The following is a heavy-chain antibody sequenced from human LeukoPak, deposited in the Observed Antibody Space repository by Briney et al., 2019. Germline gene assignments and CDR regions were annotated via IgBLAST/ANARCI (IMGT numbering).Heavy chain of an antibody. D-gene: IGHD1-26*01. CDR1: GFTFSSYS. Sequence: GGSLRLSCAASGFTFSSYSMNWVRQAPGKGLEWVSSISSSSSSIYYTDSVKGRFTISGDNAKNTLYLHMTSLRAEDTAVYYCARDEAVGAPFDYWGQGTLVTVSS. CDR3: ARDEAVGAPFDY. V-gene: IGHV3-21*06. J-gene: IGHJ4*02. CDR2: ISSSSSSI.